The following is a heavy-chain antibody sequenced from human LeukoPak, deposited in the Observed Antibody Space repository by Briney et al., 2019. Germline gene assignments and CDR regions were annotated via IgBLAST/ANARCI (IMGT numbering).Heavy chain of an antibody. J-gene: IGHJ5*02. CDR1: GYTFTGYY. D-gene: IGHD1-1*01. CDR3: ARNGWNDPCFDP. V-gene: IGHV1-2*02. Sequence: GASVKVSCKASGYTFTGYYIHWVRQAPGQGLEWMGWLNPKSGGTNYAQNFQGRVTMTRDTIINTAYMELSRLRSDDTAVYYCARNGWNDPCFDPWGQGTLVTVSS. CDR2: LNPKSGGT.